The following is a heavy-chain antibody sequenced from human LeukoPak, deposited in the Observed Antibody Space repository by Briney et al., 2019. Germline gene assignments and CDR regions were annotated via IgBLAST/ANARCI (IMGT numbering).Heavy chain of an antibody. CDR1: GFTFSSYW. V-gene: IGHV3-7*03. J-gene: IGHJ4*02. CDR2: INHNGNVN. D-gene: IGHD6-19*01. Sequence: GGSLRLSCAASGFTFSSYWMNWARQAPGKGLEWVASINHNGNVNYYVDSVKGRFTISRDNSKNTLYLQMNSLRAEGTAVYYCARDLGSGWNFDYWGQGTLVTVSS. CDR3: ARDLGSGWNFDY.